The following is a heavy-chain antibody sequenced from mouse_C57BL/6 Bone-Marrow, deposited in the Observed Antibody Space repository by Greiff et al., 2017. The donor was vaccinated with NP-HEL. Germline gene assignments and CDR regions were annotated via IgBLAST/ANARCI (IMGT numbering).Heavy chain of an antibody. CDR2: IDPEDGDT. CDR1: GFNIKDYY. D-gene: IGHD2-5*01. Sequence: EVKLMESGAELVRPGASVKLSCTASGFNIKDYYMHWVKQRPEQGLEWIGRIDPEDGDTEYAPKFPGKATMTADTSSNTAYLQLSSLTSEDTAVDYCTTAYYSNSLDYWGQGTTLTVSS. J-gene: IGHJ2*01. CDR3: TTAYYSNSLDY. V-gene: IGHV14-1*01.